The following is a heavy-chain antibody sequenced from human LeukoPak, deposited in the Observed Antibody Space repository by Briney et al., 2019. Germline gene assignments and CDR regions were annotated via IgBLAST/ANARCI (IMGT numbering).Heavy chain of an antibody. Sequence: ASLKLSCKASGYTFTGYYMHWVRQAPGQGLERIGWINPNSGGTNYAQKFQGRVTMTRDTSISTAYMELSRLRSDDTAVYYCARGRLERSPEDYWGQGTLVTVSS. CDR3: ARGRLERSPEDY. CDR2: INPNSGGT. J-gene: IGHJ4*02. V-gene: IGHV1-2*02. CDR1: GYTFTGYY. D-gene: IGHD1-1*01.